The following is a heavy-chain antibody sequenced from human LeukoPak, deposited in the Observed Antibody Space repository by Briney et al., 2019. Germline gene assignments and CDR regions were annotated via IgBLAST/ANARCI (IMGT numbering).Heavy chain of an antibody. D-gene: IGHD2-2*01. CDR2: INHSGST. CDR1: GGSFSGCY. V-gene: IGHV4-34*01. J-gene: IGHJ4*02. CDR3: ARMTYQLLGDY. Sequence: SETLSLTCAVYGGSFSGCYWSWIRQPPGKGLEWIGEINHSGSTNYNPSLKSRVTISVDTSKNQFSLKLSSVTAADTAVYYCARMTYQLLGDYWGQGTLVTVSS.